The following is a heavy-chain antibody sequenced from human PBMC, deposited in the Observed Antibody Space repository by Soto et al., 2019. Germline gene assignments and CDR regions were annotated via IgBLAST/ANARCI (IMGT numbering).Heavy chain of an antibody. J-gene: IGHJ5*02. CDR2: ISYSGST. D-gene: IGHD3-10*01. Sequence: ASETLSLTCTVSGGSISSDSYYWGWIRQSPEKGLEWIASISYSGSTYYNPSLESRLTISLDTSENQFSLKLSSVTAADTAVYYCARGVYGSGTYYNNWFDPWGQGALVTVSS. V-gene: IGHV4-39*07. CDR1: GGSISSDSYY. CDR3: ARGVYGSGTYYNNWFDP.